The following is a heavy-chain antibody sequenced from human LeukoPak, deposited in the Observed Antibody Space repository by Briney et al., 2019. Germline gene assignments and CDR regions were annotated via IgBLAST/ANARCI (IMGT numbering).Heavy chain of an antibody. CDR3: ARDGDPHHSAPYNWFDP. J-gene: IGHJ5*02. Sequence: ASVKVSCKASGYTFTGYYMHWVRQAPGQGLEWMGWINPNSGGTNYAQKFQGRVTMTRDTSISTAYMELSRLRSDDTAVYYCARDGDPHHSAPYNWFDPWGQGTLVTVSS. CDR2: INPNSGGT. CDR1: GYTFTGYY. V-gene: IGHV1-2*02. D-gene: IGHD7-27*01.